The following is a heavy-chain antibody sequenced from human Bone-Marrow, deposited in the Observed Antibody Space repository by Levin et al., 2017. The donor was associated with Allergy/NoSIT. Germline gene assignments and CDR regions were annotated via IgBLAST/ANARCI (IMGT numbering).Heavy chain of an antibody. CDR2: ISYDGSNK. Sequence: GGSLRLSCAASGFTFSSYGMHWVRQAPGKGLEWVAVISYDGSNKYYADSVKGRFTISRDNSKNTLYLQMNSLRAEDTAVYYCAKALAVAGNDYWGQGTLVTVSS. D-gene: IGHD6-19*01. V-gene: IGHV3-30*18. J-gene: IGHJ4*02. CDR1: GFTFSSYG. CDR3: AKALAVAGNDY.